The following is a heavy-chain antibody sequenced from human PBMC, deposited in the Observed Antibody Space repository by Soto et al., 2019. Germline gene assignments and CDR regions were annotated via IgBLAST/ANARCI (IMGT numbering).Heavy chain of an antibody. CDR3: AKHIEQYYHYYYRDV. CDR1: GFTFSSYA. V-gene: IGHV3-23*01. J-gene: IGHJ6*03. Sequence: EVQLLESGGGLVQPGGSLRLSCAASGFTFSSYAMSWVRQAPGKGLEWVSAIIGSGGHTYHVDSVRGRFTISRDNSKNTLSLQMNSLRAEDTAVYYCAKHIEQYYHYYYRDVWGKGTTVTVSS. CDR2: IIGSGGHT.